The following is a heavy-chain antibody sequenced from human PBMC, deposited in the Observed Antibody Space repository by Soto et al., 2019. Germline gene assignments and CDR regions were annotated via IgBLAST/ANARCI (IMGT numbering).Heavy chain of an antibody. J-gene: IGHJ5*02. D-gene: IGHD3-16*02. CDR2: ISYDGSNK. CDR3: AKAGLITFGGVIVPNWFDP. V-gene: IGHV3-30*18. CDR1: GFTFSSYG. Sequence: GSLRLSCAASGFTFSSYGMHWVRQAPGKGLEWVAVISYDGSNKYYADSVKGRFTISRDNSKNTLYLQMNSLRAEDTAVYYCAKAGLITFGGVIVPNWFDPWGQGTLVTVSS.